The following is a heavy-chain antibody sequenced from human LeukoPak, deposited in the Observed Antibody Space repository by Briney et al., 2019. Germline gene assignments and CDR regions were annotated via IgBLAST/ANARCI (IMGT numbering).Heavy chain of an antibody. CDR2: IKQDGSEK. J-gene: IGHJ4*02. CDR1: GFTFSSYW. V-gene: IGHV3-7*01. D-gene: IGHD3-10*01. Sequence: GGSLRLSCAASGFTFSSYWMSWVRQAPGKGLEWVANIKQDGSEKYYVDSVKGRFTISRDNAKNSLYLQMNSLRAEDTAVYYCARDITMVRGVRDYWGQGTLVTVSS. CDR3: ARDITMVRGVRDY.